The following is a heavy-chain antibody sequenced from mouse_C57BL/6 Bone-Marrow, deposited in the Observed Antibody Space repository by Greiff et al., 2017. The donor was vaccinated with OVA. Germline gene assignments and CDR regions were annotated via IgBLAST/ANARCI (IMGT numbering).Heavy chain of an antibody. CDR1: GYAFSSSW. Sequence: QVQLKESGPELVKPGASVKISCKASGYAFSSSWMNWVKQRPGKGLEWIGRIYPGDGDTNYNGKFKGNATLTADKYSSTAYMQLSSLTSEDSAVYVCARGGNRGFAYWGQGTLVTVSA. D-gene: IGHD6-1*01. CDR3: ARGGNRGFAY. J-gene: IGHJ3*01. V-gene: IGHV1-82*01. CDR2: IYPGDGDT.